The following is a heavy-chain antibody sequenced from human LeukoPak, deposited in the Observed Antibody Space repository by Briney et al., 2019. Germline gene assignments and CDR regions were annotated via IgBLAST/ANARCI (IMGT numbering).Heavy chain of an antibody. CDR2: IYYSGST. CDR1: GGSISSYY. V-gene: IGHV4-59*01. CDR3: AGGYSYGKKDY. J-gene: IGHJ4*02. Sequence: SETLSLICTVSGGSISSYYWSWIRQPPGKGLGWIGYIYYSGSTNYNPSLKSRVTISVDTSKNQFALKLSSVTAADTAVYYCAGGYSYGKKDYWGQGTLVTVSS. D-gene: IGHD5-18*01.